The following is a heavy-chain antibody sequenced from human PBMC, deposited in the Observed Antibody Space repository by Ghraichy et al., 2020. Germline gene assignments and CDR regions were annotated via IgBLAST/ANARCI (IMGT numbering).Heavy chain of an antibody. D-gene: IGHD3-22*01. Sequence: ASVKVSCKVSGHTLTELSMHWVRQAPGEGLEWMGGFDPEHGETIYAQRFQGRVTMTEDTSTDTAYMELSSLRSEDTAVYYCATVTYDSSGYYAYWGQGTLVTVSS. CDR3: ATVTYDSSGYYAY. J-gene: IGHJ4*02. V-gene: IGHV1-24*01. CDR2: FDPEHGET. CDR1: GHTLTELS.